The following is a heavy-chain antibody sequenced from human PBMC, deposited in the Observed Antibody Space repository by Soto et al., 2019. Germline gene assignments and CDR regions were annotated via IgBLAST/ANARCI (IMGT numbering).Heavy chain of an antibody. V-gene: IGHV3-23*01. Sequence: EVQLLESGGGLVQPGGSLRLSCAASGFTFSSYAMSWVRQAPGKGLEWVSAISGSGGSTYYADSVKGRFTISRDNSKNTLYLQMNSLSAEDTAVYYCAKDSHPPYSKFGSPKGYGMDVWGQGTTVTVSS. J-gene: IGHJ6*02. D-gene: IGHD3-3*01. CDR1: GFTFSSYA. CDR2: ISGSGGST. CDR3: AKDSHPPYSKFGSPKGYGMDV.